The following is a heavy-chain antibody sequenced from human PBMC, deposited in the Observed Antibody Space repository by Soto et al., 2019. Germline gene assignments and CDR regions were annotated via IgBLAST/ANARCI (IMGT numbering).Heavy chain of an antibody. CDR1: GFTFSNAW. Sequence: EVQLVESGGGLVKPGGSLRLSCAASGFTFSNAWMSWVRQAPGKGLEWVGRIKSKTDGGTTDYAAPVKGRFTISRDDSKYTLHLQMNSLKTKATAVSYCTTDWNYAPDYWGQGTLVTVSS. CDR3: TTDWNYAPDY. V-gene: IGHV3-15*01. D-gene: IGHD1-7*01. J-gene: IGHJ4*02. CDR2: IKSKTDGGTT.